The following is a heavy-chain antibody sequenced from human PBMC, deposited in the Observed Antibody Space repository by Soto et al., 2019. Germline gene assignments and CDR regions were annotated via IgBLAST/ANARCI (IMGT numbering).Heavy chain of an antibody. CDR3: ARGAPHQGFWSGYRPKAPFDY. D-gene: IGHD3-3*01. V-gene: IGHV3-23*01. J-gene: IGHJ4*02. CDR1: GFTFSNFI. CDR2: ITSTGGDT. Sequence: EVQLLESGGGLVQPGGSLRLSCATSGFTFSNFIMRWVRQTPGKGLEWVSTITSTGGDTYYTDSVKGRFTISRDNSKNPLYLPMSSLRAEDTALYYCARGAPHQGFWSGYRPKAPFDYWGQGTLVTVSS.